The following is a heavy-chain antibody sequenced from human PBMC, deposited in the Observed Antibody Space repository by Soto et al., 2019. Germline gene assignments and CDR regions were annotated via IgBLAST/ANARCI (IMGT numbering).Heavy chain of an antibody. D-gene: IGHD6-13*01. Sequence: GGSLRLSCAASGFTFSRFWMHWVRQAPGKGLVWVSRINTDGSSTTYADSVKGRFTISRDNAKNTLYLQMGSLRAEDTGVYYCTRDPGAYSSTWSFYFDSWGQGTLVTVSS. CDR2: INTDGSST. J-gene: IGHJ4*02. V-gene: IGHV3-74*01. CDR1: GFTFSRFW. CDR3: TRDPGAYSSTWSFYFDS.